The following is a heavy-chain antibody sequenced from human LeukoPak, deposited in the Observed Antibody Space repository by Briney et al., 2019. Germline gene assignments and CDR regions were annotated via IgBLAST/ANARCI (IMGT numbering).Heavy chain of an antibody. CDR1: GFSPSTARMR. D-gene: IGHD2-2*02. CDR3: ARTISVTDYFDY. J-gene: IGHJ4*02. V-gene: IGHV2-70*04. Sequence: SGPALVKPTQSLTLTCTFSGFSPSTARMRVSWIRQPPGKALEWLARIDWDDDKFYKTSLKTRLTISKDTSKNQVILIMTNMDPVDTATYYCARTISVTDYFDYWGPGTLVTVSS. CDR2: IDWDDDK.